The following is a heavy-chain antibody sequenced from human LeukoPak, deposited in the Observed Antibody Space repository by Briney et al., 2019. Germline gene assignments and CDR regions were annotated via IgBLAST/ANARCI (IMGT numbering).Heavy chain of an antibody. CDR1: GFTVSSNY. CDR3: ARDLSDYYGSGTSQTDFFDY. D-gene: IGHD3-10*01. V-gene: IGHV3-53*01. J-gene: IGHJ4*02. Sequence: GGSLRLSCAASGFTVSSNYMSCVRQAPGKGLEWVSVIYSCGSTYYADSVKGRFTISRDNSKNTVYLQMNSLRAEDTAVYYCARDLSDYYGSGTSQTDFFDYWCQGNLVTVSS. CDR2: IYSCGST.